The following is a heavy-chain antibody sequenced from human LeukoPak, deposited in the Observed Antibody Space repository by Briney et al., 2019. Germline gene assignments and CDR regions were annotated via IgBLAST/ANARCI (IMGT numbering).Heavy chain of an antibody. V-gene: IGHV1-18*01. D-gene: IGHD2-21*02. CDR1: GYTFTSYG. J-gene: IGHJ4*02. CDR3: ARDRHLRLPLDY. Sequence: ASVKVSCKASGYTFTSYGISWVRQAPGQGLEWMGWISAYNGNTNYAQKLQGRVTMTTDTSTITAYMELRSLRSDATAVYYCARDRHLRLPLDYWGQGTLVTVSS. CDR2: ISAYNGNT.